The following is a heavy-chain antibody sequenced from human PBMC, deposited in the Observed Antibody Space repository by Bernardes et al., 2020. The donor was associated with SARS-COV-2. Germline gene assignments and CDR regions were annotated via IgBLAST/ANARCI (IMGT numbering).Heavy chain of an antibody. CDR2: ISAYNGNT. CDR1: GYTLTSYG. D-gene: IGHD6-19*01. CDR3: ARDVDSSGWYSPYYYYGMDV. J-gene: IGHJ6*02. Sequence: ASVKVSCKASGYTLTSYGIVWVRQAPGQGLEWMGWISAYNGNTNYAQKLQGRVTMTTDTSTSTAYMELRSLRSDDTAVYYCARDVDSSGWYSPYYYYGMDVWGQGTTVTVSS. V-gene: IGHV1-18*01.